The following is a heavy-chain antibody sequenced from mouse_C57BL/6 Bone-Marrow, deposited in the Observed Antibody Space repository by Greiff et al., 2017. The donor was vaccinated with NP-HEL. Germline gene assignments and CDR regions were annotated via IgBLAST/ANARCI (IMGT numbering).Heavy chain of an antibody. CDR3: TASEYYDYDAYAMDY. V-gene: IGHV14-4*01. Sequence: VQLQQSGAELVRPGASVKLSCTASGFNIKDDYMHWVKQRPEQGLEWIGWIDPENGDTEYDSKFQGKATITADTSSNTAYLQLSSLTSEDTAVYDGTASEYYDYDAYAMDYWGQGTSVTVSS. D-gene: IGHD2-4*01. CDR1: GFNIKDDY. J-gene: IGHJ4*01. CDR2: IDPENGDT.